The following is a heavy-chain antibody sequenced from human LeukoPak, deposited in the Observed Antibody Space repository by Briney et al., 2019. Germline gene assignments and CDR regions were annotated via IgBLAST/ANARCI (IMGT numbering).Heavy chain of an antibody. J-gene: IGHJ4*02. Sequence: ASVKVSCKASGYSSTNYGISWVRQAPGQGLEWMGGIIPIFGTANYAQKFQGRVTITADKSTSTAYMELSSLRSEDTAVYYCARARRGSSGWYEVGAFDYWGQGTLVTVSS. D-gene: IGHD6-19*01. CDR3: ARARRGSSGWYEVGAFDY. V-gene: IGHV1-69*06. CDR2: IIPIFGTA. CDR1: GYSSTNYG.